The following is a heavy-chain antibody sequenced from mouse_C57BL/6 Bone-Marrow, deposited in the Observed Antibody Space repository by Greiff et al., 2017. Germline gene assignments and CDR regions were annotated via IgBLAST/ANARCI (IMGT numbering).Heavy chain of an antibody. D-gene: IGHD2-1*01. V-gene: IGHV5-6*01. CDR3: ARRGVYYGNFLWYFDV. CDR2: ISSGGSYT. Sequence: EVQLVESGGDLVKPGGSLKLSCAASGFTFSSYGMSWVRQTPDKRLEWVATISSGGSYTYYPDSVKGRFTISSDNAKNTLYLQISSLKSEDTAMYYCARRGVYYGNFLWYFDVWGTGTTVTVSS. CDR1: GFTFSSYG. J-gene: IGHJ1*03.